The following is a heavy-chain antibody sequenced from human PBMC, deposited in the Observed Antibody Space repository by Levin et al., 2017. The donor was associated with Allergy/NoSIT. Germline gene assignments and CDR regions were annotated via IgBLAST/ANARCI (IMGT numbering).Heavy chain of an antibody. V-gene: IGHV4-61*02. D-gene: IGHD2-2*01. CDR1: GGSLSSGSYY. CDR3: ARLLVPAAIGAFDI. Sequence: SETLSLTCTVSGGSLSSGSYYWSWIRQPAGKGLEWIGRMSTSGSSNHNPSLSSRVTISADTSKNQFSLNLNSVTAADTAVYYCARLLVPAAIGAFDIWGQGTVVTVSS. J-gene: IGHJ3*02. CDR2: MSTSGSS.